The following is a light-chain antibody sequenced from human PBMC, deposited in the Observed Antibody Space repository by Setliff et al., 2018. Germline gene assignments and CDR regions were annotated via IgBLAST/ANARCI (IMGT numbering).Light chain of an antibody. CDR3: HQYHSNPRT. Sequence: QSALTQPASVSGSPGQSIIISCTGTSSDIGAYDHVFWYRQYPGKAPQLMIYDVSNRASGVSDRFSGGGSGTDFTLTISSVQAADVAIYYCHQYHSNPRTFGQGTK. V-gene: IGLV2-14*01. CDR2: DVS. CDR1: SSDIGAYDH. J-gene: IGLJ3*02.